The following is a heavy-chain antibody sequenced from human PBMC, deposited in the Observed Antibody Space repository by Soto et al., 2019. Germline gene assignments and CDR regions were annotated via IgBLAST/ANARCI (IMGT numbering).Heavy chain of an antibody. CDR1: GFTFSSYA. CDR2: ISGSGGST. D-gene: IGHD3-10*01. V-gene: IGHV3-23*01. CDR3: AKDLEQTGPQELLGDY. Sequence: GGSLRLSCAASGFTFSSYAMSWVRQAPGKGLEWVSAISGSGGSTYYADSVKGRFTISRDNSKNTLYLQMNSLRAEDTAVYYCAKDLEQTGPQELLGDYWGQGTLVTVSS. J-gene: IGHJ4*02.